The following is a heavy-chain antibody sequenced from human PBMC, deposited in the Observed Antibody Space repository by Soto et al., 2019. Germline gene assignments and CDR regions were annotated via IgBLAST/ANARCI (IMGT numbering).Heavy chain of an antibody. J-gene: IGHJ4*02. V-gene: IGHV3-48*01. D-gene: IGHD3-16*01. CDR3: KRDLDDYAWGEFAS. CDR2: INSRSTTI. CDR1: GFRFSDYA. Sequence: GGSLRLSCAASGFRFSDYAMNWVRQAPGKGPEWVAHINSRSTTIYYADSMKGRFTISRDNAKNPLYLQMNSLRAEDAGVYFCKRDLDDYAWGEFASWRQGTLVTVSS.